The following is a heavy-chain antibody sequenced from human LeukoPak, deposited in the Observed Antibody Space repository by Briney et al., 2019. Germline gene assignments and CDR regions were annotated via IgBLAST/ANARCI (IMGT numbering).Heavy chain of an antibody. CDR1: GYTFTGYD. Sequence: ASVKVSCKASGYTFTGYDMHWVRQAPGQGLECMGCINHDSGGTNYALKFQGRVTMTRDTSISTAYMELSRLRSDDTAVYYCARASVVPAAMNAHNWFDPWGQGTLVTVSS. J-gene: IGHJ5*02. CDR3: ARASVVPAAMNAHNWFDP. D-gene: IGHD2-2*01. V-gene: IGHV1-2*02. CDR2: INHDSGGT.